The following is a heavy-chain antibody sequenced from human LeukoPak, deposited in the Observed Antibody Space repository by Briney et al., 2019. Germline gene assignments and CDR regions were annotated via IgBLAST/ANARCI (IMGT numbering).Heavy chain of an antibody. V-gene: IGHV3-21*01. CDR3: ARAYYDILTGPIEALFDY. J-gene: IGHJ4*02. CDR1: GFTFSSYS. CDR2: ISSSSSYI. Sequence: PGGSLRLSCAASGFTFSSYSMNWVRQAPGKGLEWVSSISSSSSYIYYADSVKGRFTISRDNANNSLYLQMNSLRAEDTAVYYCARAYYDILTGPIEALFDYWGQGTLVTVSS. D-gene: IGHD3-9*01.